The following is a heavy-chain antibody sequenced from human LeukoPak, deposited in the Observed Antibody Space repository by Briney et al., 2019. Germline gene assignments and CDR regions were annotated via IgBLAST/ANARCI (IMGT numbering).Heavy chain of an antibody. Sequence: GGSLRLSCAASGFTVSSNYMSWVRQAPGKGLEWVSVIYSGGSTYYADSVKGRFTISRDNSKNTLYLQMNSLRAEDTAVYYCAKDFKYYRSAFDIWGQGTMVTVSS. CDR2: IYSGGST. CDR1: GFTVSSNY. CDR3: AKDFKYYRSAFDI. V-gene: IGHV3-66*01. J-gene: IGHJ3*02. D-gene: IGHD3-10*01.